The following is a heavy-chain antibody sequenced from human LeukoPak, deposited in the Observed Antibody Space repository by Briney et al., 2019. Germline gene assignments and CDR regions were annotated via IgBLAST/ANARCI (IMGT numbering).Heavy chain of an antibody. CDR3: TRRSSGWYDFDY. Sequence: PGESLKISCKGSGYSFTSYWISWVRQMPGKGLEWMGRIDPSDSYTNYSPSFQGHVTISADKSISTAYLQWSSLKASDTAMYYCTRRSSGWYDFDYWGQGTLVTVSS. D-gene: IGHD6-19*01. CDR2: IDPSDSYT. CDR1: GYSFTSYW. V-gene: IGHV5-10-1*01. J-gene: IGHJ4*02.